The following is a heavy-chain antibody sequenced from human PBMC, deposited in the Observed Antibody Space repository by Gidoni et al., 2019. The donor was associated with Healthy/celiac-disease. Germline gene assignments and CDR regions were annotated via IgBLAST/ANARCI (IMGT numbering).Heavy chain of an antibody. CDR1: GGSISSYY. J-gene: IGHJ5*02. V-gene: IGHV4-59*01. Sequence: QVQMQESGTGLVKPSETLSLTCTVSGGSISSYYWSWIRQPPGKGLEWIGYIYYSWSTNYNPSRKSRVTISVATSKNQFSLKLSSVTAADTAVYYCARGIVEAVAGVYNWFDPWGQGTLVTVSS. D-gene: IGHD6-19*01. CDR3: ARGIVEAVAGVYNWFDP. CDR2: IYYSWST.